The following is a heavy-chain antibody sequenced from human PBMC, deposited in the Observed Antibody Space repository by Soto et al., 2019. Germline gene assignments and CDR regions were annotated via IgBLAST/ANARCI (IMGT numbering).Heavy chain of an antibody. CDR1: GGSFSGYY. D-gene: IGHD3-16*02. J-gene: IGHJ6*03. CDR3: ASLWGSYRGYYYYYMDV. Sequence: QVQLQQWGAGLLKPSETLSLTCAVYGGSFSGYYWSWIRQPPGKGLEWIGEINHSGSTNYNPSLKSRVTISVDTSKNQFSLKLGSVTAADTAVYYCASLWGSYRGYYYYYMDVWGKGTTVTVSS. V-gene: IGHV4-34*01. CDR2: INHSGST.